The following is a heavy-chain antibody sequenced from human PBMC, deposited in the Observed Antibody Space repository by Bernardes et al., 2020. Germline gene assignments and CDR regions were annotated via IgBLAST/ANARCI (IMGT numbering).Heavy chain of an antibody. Sequence: SETLSLTCAVYGGSFSGYYWSWIRQPPGKGLEWIGEINHSGSTNYNPSLKSRVTISVDTSKNQFSLKLSSVTAADTAVYYCARGRPRDDYVWGSYRYGAFDIWGQGTMVTVSS. D-gene: IGHD3-16*02. V-gene: IGHV4-34*01. CDR1: GGSFSGYY. CDR2: INHSGST. J-gene: IGHJ3*02. CDR3: ARGRPRDDYVWGSYRYGAFDI.